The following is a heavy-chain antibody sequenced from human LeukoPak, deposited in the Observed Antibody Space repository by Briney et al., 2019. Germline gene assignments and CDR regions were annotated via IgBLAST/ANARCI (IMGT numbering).Heavy chain of an antibody. J-gene: IGHJ3*02. Sequence: ASVKVSCKTSGYTFTSYGISWVRQAPGQGLEWMGWISAYNGNTNYAQKLQGRVTMTTDTSTSTTYMELRSLRSDDTAVYYCASLKNYYDSSGYLVTDAFDIWGQGTMVTVSS. CDR3: ASLKNYYDSSGYLVTDAFDI. V-gene: IGHV1-18*01. CDR2: ISAYNGNT. CDR1: GYTFTSYG. D-gene: IGHD3-22*01.